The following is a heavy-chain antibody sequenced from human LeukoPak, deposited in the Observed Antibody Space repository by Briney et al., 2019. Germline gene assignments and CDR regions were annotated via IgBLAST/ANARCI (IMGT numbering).Heavy chain of an antibody. D-gene: IGHD5-12*01. CDR2: INPNSGGT. Sequence: ASVKVSCKASGYTFTGYYMHWVRQAPGQGLEWMGWINPNSGGTNYAQKFQGRVTMTRDTSISTAYMELSRLRSDDTAVYYCARDGGYERGGFDYWGQGTLVTVSS. CDR3: ARDGGYERGGFDY. V-gene: IGHV1-2*02. J-gene: IGHJ4*02. CDR1: GYTFTGYY.